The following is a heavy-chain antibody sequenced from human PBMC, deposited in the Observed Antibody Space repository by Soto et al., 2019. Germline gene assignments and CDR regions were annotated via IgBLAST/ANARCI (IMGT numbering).Heavy chain of an antibody. CDR1: GYTFTSYA. CDR2: INAGNGNT. Sequence: QVQLVQSGAEEKKPGASVKVSCKASGYTFTSYAMHWVRQAPGQRLEWMGWINAGNGNTKYSQKFQGRVTITRDTSASTAYMELSSLRSEDTAVYYCARDQYSGYDYFWFDPWGQGTLVTVSS. V-gene: IGHV1-3*05. D-gene: IGHD5-12*01. CDR3: ARDQYSGYDYFWFDP. J-gene: IGHJ5*02.